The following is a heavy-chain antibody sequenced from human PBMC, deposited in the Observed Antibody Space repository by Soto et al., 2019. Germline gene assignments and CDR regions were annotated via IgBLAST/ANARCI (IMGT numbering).Heavy chain of an antibody. J-gene: IGHJ6*02. CDR2: ISDSAGTT. CDR3: AKGDGFILAV. D-gene: IGHD1-26*01. Sequence: GGSLRLSCAASGFTFSNYAMSWVRQAPGRGLEWVSGISDSAGTTYYADSVKGRFTVSRDNSKNTLYLQMNSLRAEDTAVYYCAKGDGFILAVWGQGTTVTVSS. CDR1: GFTFSNYA. V-gene: IGHV3-23*01.